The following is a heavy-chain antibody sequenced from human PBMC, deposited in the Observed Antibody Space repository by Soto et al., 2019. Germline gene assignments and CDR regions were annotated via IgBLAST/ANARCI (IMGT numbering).Heavy chain of an antibody. CDR3: ARGTVFWSGYYYYGMDV. CDR1: GGSFSGYY. J-gene: IGHJ6*02. V-gene: IGHV4-34*01. CDR2: INHSGST. Sequence: SETLSLTCAVYGGSFSGYYWSWIRQPPGKGLEWIGEINHSGSTNYNPSLKSRATISVDTSKNQFSLKLSSVTAADTAVYYCARGTVFWSGYYYYGMDVWGQGTTVTVSS. D-gene: IGHD3-3*01.